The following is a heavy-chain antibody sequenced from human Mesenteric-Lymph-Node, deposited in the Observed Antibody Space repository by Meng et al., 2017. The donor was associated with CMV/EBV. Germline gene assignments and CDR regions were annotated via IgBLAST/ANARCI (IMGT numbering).Heavy chain of an antibody. J-gene: IGHJ4*02. CDR3: ARDEGDNYFDY. Sequence: GSLRLSCSVSGYSISSGYYWGWIRQPPGKGLEWLGSIWQSSSTYYNPSLKSRVTISVDTSKNQFSLKLSSVTAADTAVYYCARDEGDNYFDYWGQGTLVTVSS. V-gene: IGHV4-38-2*02. CDR1: GYSISSGYY. CDR2: IWQSSST.